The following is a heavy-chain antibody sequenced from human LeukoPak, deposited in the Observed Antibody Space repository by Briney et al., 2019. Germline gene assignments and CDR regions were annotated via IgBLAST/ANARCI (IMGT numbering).Heavy chain of an antibody. CDR3: ARQATRMAAAGTSIDY. D-gene: IGHD6-13*01. CDR2: ISSNGGST. Sequence: PGGSLRLSCAASGFTFSSYAMHWVRQAPGKGLEYVSAISSNGGSTYYANSVKGRFTISRDNSKNTLYLQMGSLRAEDMAVYYCARQATRMAAAGTSIDYWGQGTLVTVSS. J-gene: IGHJ4*02. CDR1: GFTFSSYA. V-gene: IGHV3-64*01.